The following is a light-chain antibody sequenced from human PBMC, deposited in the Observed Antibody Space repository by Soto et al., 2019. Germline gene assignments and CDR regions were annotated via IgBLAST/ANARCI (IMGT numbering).Light chain of an antibody. CDR2: GVS. V-gene: IGLV2-14*01. CDR1: SSDVGAYNY. Sequence: QSALTQPASVSGSPGQSITISCTGTSSDVGAYNYVSWYQQHPGKAPKLMISGVSNRPSGVSNRFSGSKSGNTASLTISGLQADDEADYYCSSYTGSSTPWVFGGGTQLNVL. CDR3: SSYTGSSTPWV. J-gene: IGLJ3*02.